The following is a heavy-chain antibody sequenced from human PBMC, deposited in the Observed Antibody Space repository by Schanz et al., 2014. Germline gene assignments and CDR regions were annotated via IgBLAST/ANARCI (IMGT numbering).Heavy chain of an antibody. CDR1: GGSISSGSYY. J-gene: IGHJ3*02. D-gene: IGHD4-17*01. V-gene: IGHV4-61*02. CDR3: ARDRGHGDLPGDI. Sequence: QVQLQESGPGLVKPSQTLSLTCTVSGGSISSGSYYWNWIRQPAGKGLEWIGYMHNSGSTSYNPSLKSRVTISVNTSKNQFSLNLSSATAADTAVYYCARDRGHGDLPGDIWGQGTMVTVSS. CDR2: MHNSGST.